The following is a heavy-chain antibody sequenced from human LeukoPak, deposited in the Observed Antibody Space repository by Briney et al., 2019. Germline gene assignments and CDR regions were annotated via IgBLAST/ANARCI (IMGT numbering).Heavy chain of an antibody. D-gene: IGHD3-10*01. V-gene: IGHV3-48*03. CDR1: GFTFSSFE. Sequence: GGSLRLSCAASGFTFSSFEMYWVRQAPGKGLEWFSYISASGSAIYYVDSVKGRFTISRDNAKNSLYLQMNSLRAEDTAVYYCVRDGYYGHDSFDIWGQGTMVTVSS. CDR3: VRDGYYGHDSFDI. CDR2: ISASGSAI. J-gene: IGHJ3*02.